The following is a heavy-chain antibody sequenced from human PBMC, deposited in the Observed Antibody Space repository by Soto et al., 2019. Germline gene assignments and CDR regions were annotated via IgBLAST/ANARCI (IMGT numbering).Heavy chain of an antibody. J-gene: IGHJ4*02. CDR3: TTGLTGTTRGNY. V-gene: IGHV3-15*07. CDR1: GFTFTNAW. Sequence: EVQLVESGGDLVKPGGSLRLSCAASGFTFTNAWMNWVRQAPGKGLEWVGRIKSKTDGETTDYAAPVKGRFTISRDDSKNTLYLQMNSLKTEDKAVYYCTTGLTGTTRGNYWGQGTLVTVSS. D-gene: IGHD1-7*01. CDR2: IKSKTDGETT.